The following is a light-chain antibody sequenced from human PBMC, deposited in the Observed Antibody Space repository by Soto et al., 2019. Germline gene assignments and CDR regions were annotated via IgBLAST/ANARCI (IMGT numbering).Light chain of an antibody. CDR1: SSDVGGYNY. V-gene: IGLV2-8*01. J-gene: IGLJ2*01. CDR2: EVT. Sequence: QSALTQPASVSGSPGQSITISCTGTSSDVGGYNYVSWYQQYPGKAPRLVIHEVTKRPSGVPDRFSGSKSGNTASLTVSGLQGEDEADYYCSSYAGSNNVVFGGGTQLTVL. CDR3: SSYAGSNNVV.